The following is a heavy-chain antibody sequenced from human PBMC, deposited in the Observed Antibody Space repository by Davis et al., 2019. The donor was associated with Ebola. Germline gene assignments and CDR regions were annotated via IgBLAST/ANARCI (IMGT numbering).Heavy chain of an antibody. D-gene: IGHD6-19*01. J-gene: IGHJ6*02. CDR3: ARDIGYSDGWPDYYYYGMDV. Sequence: GGSLRLSCAASGFTFSSYAMHWVRQAPGKGLEWVAVISYDGSNKYYADSVKGRFTISRDNSKNTLNLQMNSLRAEDTAVYYCARDIGYSDGWPDYYYYGMDVWGQGTTVTVSS. CDR2: ISYDGSNK. V-gene: IGHV3-30*04. CDR1: GFTFSSYA.